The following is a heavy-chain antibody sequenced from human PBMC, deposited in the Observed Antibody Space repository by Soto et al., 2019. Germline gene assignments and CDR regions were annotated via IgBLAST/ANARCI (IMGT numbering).Heavy chain of an antibody. CDR3: ARFPTPPVRFLEKNPHYYYYYYMDV. Sequence: GGSLRLSCAASGFTFSSYSMNWVRQAPGKGLEWVSSISSSSSYIYYADSVKGRFTISRDNAKNSLYLQMNSLRAEDTAVYYCARFPTPPVRFLEKNPHYYYYYYMDVWGKGTTVTVSS. V-gene: IGHV3-21*01. J-gene: IGHJ6*03. D-gene: IGHD3-3*01. CDR1: GFTFSSYS. CDR2: ISSSSSYI.